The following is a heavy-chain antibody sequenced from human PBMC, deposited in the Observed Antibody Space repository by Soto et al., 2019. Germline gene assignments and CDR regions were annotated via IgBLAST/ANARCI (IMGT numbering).Heavy chain of an antibody. J-gene: IGHJ2*01. Sequence: LRLSCAASGFTFSDYYMSWIRQAPGKGLEWVSYISSSGSTIYYADSVKGRFTISRDNAKNSLYLQMNSLRAEDTAVYYCAREGRTYSSSSSYWYFDLWGRGTLVTVSS. V-gene: IGHV3-11*01. CDR3: AREGRTYSSSSSYWYFDL. CDR2: ISSSGSTI. CDR1: GFTFSDYY. D-gene: IGHD6-6*01.